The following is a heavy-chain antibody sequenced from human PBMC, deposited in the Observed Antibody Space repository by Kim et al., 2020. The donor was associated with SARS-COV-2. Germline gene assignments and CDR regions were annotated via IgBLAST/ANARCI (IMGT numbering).Heavy chain of an antibody. D-gene: IGHD1-1*01. CDR3: ASAGNPQMILLAFDI. CDR1: GFTVSSNY. V-gene: IGHV3-53*01. J-gene: IGHJ3*02. Sequence: GGSLRLSCAASGFTVSSNYMSWVRQAPGKGLEWVSVIYSGGSTYYADSVKGRFTISRDNSKNTLYLQMNSLRAEDTAVYYCASAGNPQMILLAFDIWGQGTMVTVSS. CDR2: IYSGGST.